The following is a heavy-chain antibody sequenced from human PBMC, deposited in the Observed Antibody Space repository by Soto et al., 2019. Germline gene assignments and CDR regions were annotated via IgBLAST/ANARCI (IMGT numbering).Heavy chain of an antibody. D-gene: IGHD5-12*01. CDR1: GGSISSYY. CDR3: ARDLLVATTGYGMDV. V-gene: IGHV4-59*01. Sequence: PSETLSLTCTVSGGSISSYYWSWIRQPPGKGLERIGYIYYSGSTNYNPSLKSRVTISVDTSKNQFSPKLSSVTAADTAVYYCARDLLVATTGYGMDVWGQGTTVTVSS. J-gene: IGHJ6*02. CDR2: IYYSGST.